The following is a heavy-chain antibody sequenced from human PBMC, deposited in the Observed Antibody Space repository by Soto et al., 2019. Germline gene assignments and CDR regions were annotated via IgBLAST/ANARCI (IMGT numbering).Heavy chain of an antibody. V-gene: IGHV3-30*18. CDR3: AKDSRQYYYHSSGIT. CDR2: ISYDGSNK. CDR1: GFTFSSYG. D-gene: IGHD3-22*01. J-gene: IGHJ5*02. Sequence: QVQLVESGGGVVQPGRSLRLSCAASGFTFSSYGMHWVRQAPGKGLEWVAVISYDGSNKYYADSVKGRFTISRDNSKNTLYLQMNSLRAEDTAVYYCAKDSRQYYYHSSGITWGQGTLVTVSS.